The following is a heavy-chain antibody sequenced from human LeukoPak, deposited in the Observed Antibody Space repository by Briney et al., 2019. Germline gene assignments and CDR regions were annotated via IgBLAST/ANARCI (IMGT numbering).Heavy chain of an antibody. J-gene: IGHJ4*01. CDR2: ISTDKGNT. V-gene: IGHV1-18*01. Sequence: ASVKVSCKASGYTFSSYAISWVRQAPGQGLEWMGWISTDKGNTYYAQKLQGRVTMTTDRSTSTAHMELRSLRSDDTAVYYCARRSGTSSDFDSWGQGTLVTVSS. CDR1: GYTFSSYA. CDR3: ARRSGTSSDFDS. D-gene: IGHD1-26*01.